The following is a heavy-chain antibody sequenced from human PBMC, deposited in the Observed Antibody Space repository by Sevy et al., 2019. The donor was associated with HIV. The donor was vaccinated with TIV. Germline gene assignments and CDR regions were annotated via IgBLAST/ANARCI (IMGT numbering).Heavy chain of an antibody. CDR3: ARSVDY. Sequence: GGSLRLSCAASGFSFSSYWMTWFRQAPGKELEWVANVNLVGSGKYYVDSVKGRFTISRDNARNSLSLQMNSLRAEDTAVYYCARSVDYWGQGTLVTVS. CDR2: VNLVGSGK. CDR1: GFSFSSYW. V-gene: IGHV3-7*01. J-gene: IGHJ4*02.